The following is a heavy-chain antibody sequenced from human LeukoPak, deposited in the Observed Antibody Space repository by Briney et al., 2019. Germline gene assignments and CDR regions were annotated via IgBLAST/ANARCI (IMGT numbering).Heavy chain of an antibody. D-gene: IGHD2-15*01. CDR1: GFTFSSYA. CDR2: ISGSGGST. J-gene: IGHJ6*02. Sequence: GGSLRLSCAASGFTFSSYAMSWVRQAPGKGLEWVSAISGSGGSTHYADSVKGRFTISRDNSKNTLYLQMNSLRAEDTAVYYCPVVAALGYYYGMDVWGQGTTVTVSS. CDR3: PVVAALGYYYGMDV. V-gene: IGHV3-23*01.